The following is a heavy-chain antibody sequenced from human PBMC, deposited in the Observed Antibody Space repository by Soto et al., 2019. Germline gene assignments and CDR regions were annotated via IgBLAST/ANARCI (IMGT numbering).Heavy chain of an antibody. J-gene: IGHJ3*02. CDR3: VRCSSTGCQYGNDAFDI. CDR1: GFTFDDYA. D-gene: IGHD2-2*01. Sequence: EVQLVESGGGLVQPGRSLRLSCAASGFTFDDYAMHWVRQAPGKGLEWVSGISWNSGSIGYADSVKGRFTISRDNAKNSLYLQMNSLRAEDTALYYCVRCSSTGCQYGNDAFDIWGQGTMVTVSS. CDR2: ISWNSGSI. V-gene: IGHV3-9*01.